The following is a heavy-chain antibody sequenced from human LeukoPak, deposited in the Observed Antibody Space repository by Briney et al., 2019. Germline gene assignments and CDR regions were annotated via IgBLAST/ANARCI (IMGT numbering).Heavy chain of an antibody. V-gene: IGHV4-34*01. CDR2: INHSGST. CDR1: GGSTNSYY. CDR3: ARAPATAMARLKKRFDY. D-gene: IGHD5-18*01. J-gene: IGHJ4*02. Sequence: SETLSLTCTVSGGSTNSYYWSWIRQPPGKGLEWIGEINHSGSTNYNPSLKSRVTISVDTSKNQFSLKLSSVTAADTAVYYCARAPATAMARLKKRFDYWGQGTLVTVSS.